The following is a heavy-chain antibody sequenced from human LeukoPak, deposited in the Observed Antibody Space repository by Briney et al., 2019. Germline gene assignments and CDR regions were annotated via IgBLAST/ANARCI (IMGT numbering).Heavy chain of an antibody. J-gene: IGHJ5*02. CDR2: IYYSGST. V-gene: IGHV4-59*08. CDR3: ARHAPGYFDLS. CDR1: GGSINNYY. Sequence: SETLSLTCRFSGGSINNYYCSWVRQPPGKGLEWIGYIYYSGSTSYNPSLNSRVTISVDRSTNQISLKLSSVTAADTAVVHCARHAPGYFDLSWGQGALVTVSS. D-gene: IGHD3-9*01.